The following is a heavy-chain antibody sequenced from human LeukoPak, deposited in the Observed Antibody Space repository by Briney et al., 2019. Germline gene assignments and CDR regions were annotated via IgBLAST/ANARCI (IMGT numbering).Heavy chain of an antibody. CDR3: ARLVYNWNDGWFDP. D-gene: IGHD1-1*01. CDR1: GYTFTGYY. V-gene: IGHV1-2*02. J-gene: IGHJ5*02. Sequence: AASVKVSCKASGYTFTGYYMHWVRQAPGQGLEWMGWINPNSGGTNYAQKFQGRVTMTRDTSISTAYMELSRLRSDDTAVYYCARLVYNWNDGWFDPWGQGTLVTVSS. CDR2: INPNSGGT.